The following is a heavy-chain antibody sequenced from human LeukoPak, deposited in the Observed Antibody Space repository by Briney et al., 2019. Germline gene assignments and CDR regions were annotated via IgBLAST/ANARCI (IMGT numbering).Heavy chain of an antibody. CDR3: ARAMYVWGSYRD. CDR2: INPNSGGT. J-gene: IGHJ4*02. D-gene: IGHD3-16*02. V-gene: IGHV1-2*02. Sequence: AXVKVSCKASGYTFTGYYMHWVRQAPGQGLEWMGWINPNSGGTNYAQKFQGRVTMNRDTSISTAYMELSRLRSDDTAVYYCARAMYVWGSYRDWGQGTLVTVSS. CDR1: GYTFTGYY.